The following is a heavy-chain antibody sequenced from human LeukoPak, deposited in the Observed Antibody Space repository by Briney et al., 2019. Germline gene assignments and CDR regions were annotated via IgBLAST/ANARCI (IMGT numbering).Heavy chain of an antibody. CDR2: INPSGGST. D-gene: IGHD3-3*01. CDR1: GYTFTSYY. Sequence: ASVKVSCKASGYTFTSYYMHWARQAPGQGLEWMGIINPSGGSTSYAQKFQGRVTMTRDTSTSTVYMELSSLRSEDTAVYYCASHHDFRAHYYYYGMDVWGQGTTVTVSS. CDR3: ASHHDFRAHYYYYGMDV. V-gene: IGHV1-46*01. J-gene: IGHJ6*02.